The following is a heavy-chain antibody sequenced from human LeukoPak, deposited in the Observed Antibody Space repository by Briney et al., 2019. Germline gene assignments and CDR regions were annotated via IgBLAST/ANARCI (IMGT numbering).Heavy chain of an antibody. V-gene: IGHV3-23*01. CDR1: GFPFSSYA. CDR2: ISGSGGST. Sequence: GSLRPSIAASGFPFSSYAMSWVRQAPGKGLEWGSAISGSGGSTYYGDTEKGRFTISRDNSKNTLYLQMHSLRPEDTAQYYCAKGPYHYFGSGSYTLDYWGQGTLVTVSS. J-gene: IGHJ4*02. CDR3: AKGPYHYFGSGSYTLDY. D-gene: IGHD3-10*01.